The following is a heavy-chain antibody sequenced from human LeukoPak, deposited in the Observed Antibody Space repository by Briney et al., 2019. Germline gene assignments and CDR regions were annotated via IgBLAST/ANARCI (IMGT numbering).Heavy chain of an antibody. J-gene: IGHJ5*02. Sequence: PSETLSLTCAVYGGSFSVYYWSWIRQPPGKGLEWIGEINHSGSTNYNPSLKSRVTISVDTSKNQFSLKLSSVTAADTAVYYCARGSRGGYSGSNRNQWELLEYGWFDPWGQGTLVTVSS. D-gene: IGHD1-26*01. V-gene: IGHV4-34*01. CDR3: ARGSRGGYSGSNRNQWELLEYGWFDP. CDR1: GGSFSVYY. CDR2: INHSGST.